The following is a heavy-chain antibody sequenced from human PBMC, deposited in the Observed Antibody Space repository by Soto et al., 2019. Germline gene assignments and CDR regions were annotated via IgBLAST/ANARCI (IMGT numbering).Heavy chain of an antibody. V-gene: IGHV3-48*01. CDR3: ARDLSWGSNWYYYMDV. Sequence: EVQLVESGGGLVQPGGSLRLSCATSGFILSDCAMNWVRQAPGKGLEWVSYISSNSSVIDYADSVKGRFTVSRDNARNSLYLPMNSLRAEDTAVYYCARDLSWGSNWYYYMDVWGKGTTVTVSS. CDR2: ISSNSSVI. J-gene: IGHJ6*03. D-gene: IGHD7-27*01. CDR1: GFILSDCA.